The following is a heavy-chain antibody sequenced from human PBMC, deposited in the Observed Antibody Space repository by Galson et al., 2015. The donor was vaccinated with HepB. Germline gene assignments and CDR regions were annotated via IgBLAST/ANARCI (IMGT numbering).Heavy chain of an antibody. D-gene: IGHD3-3*01. J-gene: IGHJ4*02. CDR3: ARDTHYYDFWSGYYGFDY. V-gene: IGHV3-21*01. CDR1: GFTFSSYS. Sequence: LRLSCAASGFTFSSYSMNWVRQAPGKGLEWVSSISSSSSYIYYADSVKGRFTISRDNAKNSLYLQMNSLRAEDTAVYYCARDTHYYDFWSGYYGFDYWGQGTLVTVSS. CDR2: ISSSSSYI.